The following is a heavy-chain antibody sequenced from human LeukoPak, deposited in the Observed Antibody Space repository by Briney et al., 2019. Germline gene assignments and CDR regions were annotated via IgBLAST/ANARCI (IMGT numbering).Heavy chain of an antibody. CDR1: GGSISSSSYY. J-gene: IGHJ4*02. V-gene: IGHV4-39*07. D-gene: IGHD2-15*01. Sequence: SETLSLTCTVSGGSISSSSYYWGWIRQPPGKGLEWIGSIYYSGSTYYNPSLKSRVTISVDMSKNQFFLKLSSVTAADTAVYYCARDGVVVAVHFDYWGQGTLVTVSS. CDR2: IYYSGST. CDR3: ARDGVVVAVHFDY.